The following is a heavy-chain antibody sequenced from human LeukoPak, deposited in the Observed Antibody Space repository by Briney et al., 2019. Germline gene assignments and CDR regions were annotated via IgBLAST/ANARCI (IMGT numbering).Heavy chain of an antibody. CDR1: GGYISGFY. J-gene: IGHJ4*02. D-gene: IGHD3-22*01. Sequence: SETLSLTCTVSGGYISGFYWSWIRQPPEKGLEWIGYVHYSGSTNYNPSLKSRVIISVDSSKNQFSLKLSSVTAADTAVYYCATYYSDSSAYVHYLDSWGQGTLVTVSS. V-gene: IGHV4-59*03. CDR3: ATYYSDSSAYVHYLDS. CDR2: VHYSGST.